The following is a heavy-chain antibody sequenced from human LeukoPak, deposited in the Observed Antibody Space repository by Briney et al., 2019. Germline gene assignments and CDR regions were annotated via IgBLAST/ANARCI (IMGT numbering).Heavy chain of an antibody. CDR2: ISSSGSTI. Sequence: GGSLRLSCAASGFTFSSYETNWVRQAPGKGLEWVSYISSSGSTIYYADSVKGRFTISRDNAKNSLYLQMNSLRAEDTAVYYCARSSGRGTYYYYGMDVWGQGTTVTVSS. CDR3: ARSSGRGTYYYYGMDV. V-gene: IGHV3-48*03. J-gene: IGHJ6*02. CDR1: GFTFSSYE. D-gene: IGHD3-10*01.